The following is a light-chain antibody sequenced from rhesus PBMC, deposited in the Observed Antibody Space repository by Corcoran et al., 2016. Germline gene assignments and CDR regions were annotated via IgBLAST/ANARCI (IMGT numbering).Light chain of an antibody. J-gene: IGKJ2*01. CDR3: QQHANSPYS. V-gene: IGKV1-69*01. CDR2: RAS. Sequence: DIQMTQSPSSLSASIGDRVTITCRASQGISNWLAWYPQKPGKAPNLLIYRASNMQTGVPSRFRGGGSGTDFTLTISSLQSEDIATYYCQQHANSPYSFGQGTKVEIK. CDR1: QGISNW.